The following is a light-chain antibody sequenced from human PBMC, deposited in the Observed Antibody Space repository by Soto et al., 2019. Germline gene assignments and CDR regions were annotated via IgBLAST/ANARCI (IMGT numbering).Light chain of an antibody. CDR2: DVN. J-gene: IGLJ2*01. CDR1: SSDVGAYDS. CDR3: CSYAGSDTFAA. Sequence: QSALSQPRSVSGSPGQSVTISCTGTSSDVGAYDSVSWYQMHPDRAPHLMIYDVNERPSGVPDRFSGSKSGNTASLTISGLQAEDEADYYCCSYAGSDTFAAFGGGTQLTVL. V-gene: IGLV2-11*01.